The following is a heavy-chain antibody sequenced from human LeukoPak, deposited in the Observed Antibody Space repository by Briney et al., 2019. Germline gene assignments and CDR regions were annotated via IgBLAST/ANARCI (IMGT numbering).Heavy chain of an antibody. D-gene: IGHD6-13*01. J-gene: IGHJ5*02. CDR3: ARDYRSSSGWFEP. V-gene: IGHV1-3*01. CDR1: GYTFTSYA. CDR2: INAGNGNT. Sequence: GASVKLSCTASGYTFTSYAMHWVRQAPGQRLEWMGWINAGNGNTKYSQNFKGRVTITRDTSASTACMELSSLRSEDTAVYYCARDYRSSSGWFEPWGQGTLVTVSS.